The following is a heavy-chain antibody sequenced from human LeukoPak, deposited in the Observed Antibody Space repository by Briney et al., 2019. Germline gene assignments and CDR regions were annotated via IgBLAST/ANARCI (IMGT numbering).Heavy chain of an antibody. D-gene: IGHD1-26*01. J-gene: IGHJ4*02. CDR1: GGTFISYS. CDR2: IISVRDTA. V-gene: IGHV1-69*08. CDR3: ARDPRGGSYYFDN. Sequence: SAKVSCKVSGGTFISYSLSWVRQAPGQGLEWMGRIISVRDTANYAQKFQGRVTITLDQSTSTTYMTLSGLRSEDSAMYYCARDPRGGSYYFDNWGQGTLVTVSS.